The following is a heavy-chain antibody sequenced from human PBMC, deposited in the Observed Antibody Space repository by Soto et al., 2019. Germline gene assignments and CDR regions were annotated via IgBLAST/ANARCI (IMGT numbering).Heavy chain of an antibody. J-gene: IGHJ6*02. V-gene: IGHV3-15*07. CDR1: GFTFSNAW. CDR2: IKSKTDGGTT. CDR3: TTDSYSSGPSYYYYYGMDV. D-gene: IGHD6-19*01. Sequence: EVQLVESGGGLVKPGGSLRLSCAASGFTFSNAWMNWVRQAPGKGLEWVGRIKSKTDGGTTDYAAPVKGRFTISRDDSKNTLYLQMNSLKTEETAVYYCTTDSYSSGPSYYYYYGMDVWGQGTTVTVSS.